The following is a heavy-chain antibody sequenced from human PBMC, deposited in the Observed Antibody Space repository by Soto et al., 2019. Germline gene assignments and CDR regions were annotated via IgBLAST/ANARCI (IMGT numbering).Heavy chain of an antibody. V-gene: IGHV4-59*12. CDR2: IYYSGST. D-gene: IGHD3-3*01. CDR3: GRNAGYSDVWRSAYYHYMDV. J-gene: IGHJ6*03. Sequence: QVQLQESGPGLVKPSETLSLTCTVSGGSISSYYWSWIRQPPGKGLEWIGYIYYSGSTNYNPSLIRRVTISGDTSNDRFSLKLSSVAAAETVVYYCGRNAGYSDVWRSAYYHYMDVGGKGTTVTVSS. CDR1: GGSISSYY.